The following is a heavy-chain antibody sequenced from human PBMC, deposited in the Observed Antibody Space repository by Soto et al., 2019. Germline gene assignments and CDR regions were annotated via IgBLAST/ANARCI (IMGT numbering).Heavy chain of an antibody. V-gene: IGHV3-66*01. D-gene: IGHD3-10*01. CDR1: GFTVSSKY. Sequence: GGSLRLSCAASGFTVSSKYMSWVRQAPGKGLEWVSVIYSGGSTYYADSVKGRFTISRDNSKNTLYLQMNSLRAEDTAVYYCARDTPHYYGSGSYLSWGQGTLVTVS. J-gene: IGHJ5*02. CDR3: ARDTPHYYGSGSYLS. CDR2: IYSGGST.